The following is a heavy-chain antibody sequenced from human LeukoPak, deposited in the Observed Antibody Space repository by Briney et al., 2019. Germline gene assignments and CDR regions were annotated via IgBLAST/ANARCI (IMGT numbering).Heavy chain of an antibody. Sequence: SVTVSSKASGGTFSTYAISCVRQAPGQGLEWMGGIIPIFGTANYAQKFQGRVTITTDESTSTAYMELSSLRSEDTAVYYCARGPELERLDDWGQGTLVTVSS. D-gene: IGHD1-1*01. CDR2: IIPIFGTA. CDR3: ARGPELERLDD. CDR1: GGTFSTYA. V-gene: IGHV1-69*05. J-gene: IGHJ4*02.